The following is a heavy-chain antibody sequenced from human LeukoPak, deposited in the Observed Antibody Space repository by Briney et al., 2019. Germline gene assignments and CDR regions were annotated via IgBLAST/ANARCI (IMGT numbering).Heavy chain of an antibody. V-gene: IGHV4-4*02. D-gene: IGHD3-22*01. CDR3: AVGGYYDSSGYSSGPYYFDY. CDR2: IYHSGST. CDR1: GGSISSSNW. Sequence: SGTLSLTCAVSGGSISSSNWWSWVRQPPGKGLEWIGEIYHSGSTNYNPSLKSRVTISVDKSKNQFSLKLSSVTAADTAVYYCAVGGYYDSSGYSSGPYYFDYWGQGTLVTVPS. J-gene: IGHJ4*02.